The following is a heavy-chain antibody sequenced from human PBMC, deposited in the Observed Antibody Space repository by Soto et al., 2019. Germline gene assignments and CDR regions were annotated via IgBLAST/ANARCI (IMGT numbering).Heavy chain of an antibody. CDR2: ISGSGGST. CDR1: GFTFSSYA. CDR3: AKDSGLRSGSYYYYMDV. J-gene: IGHJ6*03. Sequence: GGSLRLSCAASGFTFSSYAMNWVRQAPGKGLEWVSAISGSGGSTYYADSVKGRFTISRDNSKNTLYLQMNSLRAEDTAVYYCAKDSGLRSGSYYYYMDVWGKGTTVTVSS. D-gene: IGHD3-10*01. V-gene: IGHV3-23*01.